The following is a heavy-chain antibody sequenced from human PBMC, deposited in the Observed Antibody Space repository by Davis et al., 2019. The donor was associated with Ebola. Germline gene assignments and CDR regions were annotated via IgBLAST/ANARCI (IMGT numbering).Heavy chain of an antibody. CDR1: GYSISSGYY. D-gene: IGHD6-19*01. Sequence: PSETLSLTCTVSGYSISSGYYWGWIRQPPGKGLEWIGSLYHSGSTYYNPSLKSRVTISVDTSKNQFSLKLSSVTAADTAVYYCARGAVADYWGQGTLVTVSS. CDR2: LYHSGST. J-gene: IGHJ4*02. CDR3: ARGAVADY. V-gene: IGHV4-38-2*02.